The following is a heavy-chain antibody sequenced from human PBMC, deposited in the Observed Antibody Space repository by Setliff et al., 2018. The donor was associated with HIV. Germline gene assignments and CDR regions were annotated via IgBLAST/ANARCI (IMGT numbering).Heavy chain of an antibody. CDR1: GYTFTDYY. V-gene: IGHV1-69-2*01. CDR2: VDPEDDET. J-gene: IGHJ4*02. Sequence: ASVKVSCKASGYTFTDYYMHWVQQAPGKGLEWVGRVDPEDDETLFAQKLQGRVTLTWDTSTSTVYMELTTLKSEDTAFYYCARAPYRSGWYGVDYWGQGTLVTVSS. D-gene: IGHD6-19*01. CDR3: ARAPYRSGWYGVDY.